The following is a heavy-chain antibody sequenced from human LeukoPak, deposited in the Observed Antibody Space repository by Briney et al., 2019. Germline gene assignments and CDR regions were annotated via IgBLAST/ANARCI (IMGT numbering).Heavy chain of an antibody. D-gene: IGHD5-18*01. V-gene: IGHV1-46*01. CDR1: GYTLTSYY. CDR3: ARVHTEDTAMVAVDY. J-gene: IGHJ4*02. Sequence: ASVKVSCKASGYTLTSYYMHWVRQAPGQGLEWMGIINPSGGSTSYAQKFQGRVTMTRDMSTSTVYMELSSLRSEDTAVYYCARVHTEDTAMVAVDYWGQGTLVTVSS. CDR2: INPSGGST.